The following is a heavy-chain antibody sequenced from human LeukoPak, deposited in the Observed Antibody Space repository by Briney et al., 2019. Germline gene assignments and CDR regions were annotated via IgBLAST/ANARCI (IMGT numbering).Heavy chain of an antibody. V-gene: IGHV4-39*01. J-gene: IGHJ6*02. CDR1: GGSISSSRYY. CDR3: ARLPARMYGMDV. CDR2: IYYSGST. Sequence: SETLSLTCTVSGGSISSSRYYWGWIRQPPGKGLEWIGSIYYSGSTYYNPSLKSRVTISVDTSKNQFSLKLSSVTAADTAVYYCARLPARMYGMDVWGQGTTVTVSS. D-gene: IGHD2-15*01.